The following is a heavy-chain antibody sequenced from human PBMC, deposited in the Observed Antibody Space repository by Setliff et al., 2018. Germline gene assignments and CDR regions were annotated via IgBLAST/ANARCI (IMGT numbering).Heavy chain of an antibody. Sequence: GASVKVSCKASGYTFTNYPIHWVRQAPGQGLEWMGRINPNSGATNFAQKFQGRVTMTRDTSISTAYMDLSRLRSDDTAVYYCARDLYNSGSDYWGQGTLVTVSS. V-gene: IGHV1-2*06. J-gene: IGHJ4*02. D-gene: IGHD6-25*01. CDR3: ARDLYNSGSDY. CDR1: GYTFTNYP. CDR2: INPNSGAT.